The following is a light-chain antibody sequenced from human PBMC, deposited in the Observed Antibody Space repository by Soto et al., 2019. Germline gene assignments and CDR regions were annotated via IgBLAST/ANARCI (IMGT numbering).Light chain of an antibody. V-gene: IGKV3-15*01. CDR3: QQYNNWPPWT. Sequence: ILMTQSPATLSVSPGERATLSCRASQSVSNKLAWYQQKPRQAPRLLIYDASTRATGIPARFSGSGSGTEFTLTISGLQSADFAVYYCQQYNNWPPWTFGQGTKVEIK. J-gene: IGKJ1*01. CDR2: DAS. CDR1: QSVSNK.